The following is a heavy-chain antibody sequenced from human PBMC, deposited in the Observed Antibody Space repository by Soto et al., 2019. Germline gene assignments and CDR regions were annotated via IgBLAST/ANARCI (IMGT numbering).Heavy chain of an antibody. D-gene: IGHD4-17*01. J-gene: IGHJ4*02. CDR2: ISYSGTT. Sequence: SETLSLTCAVYGGSFSGYYWSWIRQPPGKGLEWIGFISYSGTTHYSASLRSRVSISVDTSKNQFSLDLSSVTAADTAVYYCATMGTPVTGLYYFDYWGQGTLVTVSS. CDR1: GGSFSGYY. CDR3: ATMGTPVTGLYYFDY. V-gene: IGHV4-34*01.